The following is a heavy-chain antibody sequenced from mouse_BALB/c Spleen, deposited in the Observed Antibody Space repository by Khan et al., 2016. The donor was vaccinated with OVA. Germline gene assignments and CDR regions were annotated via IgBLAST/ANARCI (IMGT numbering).Heavy chain of an antibody. CDR3: ASGRLLLRYPDYFDY. D-gene: IGHD1-1*01. J-gene: IGHJ2*01. Sequence: EVQLVESGPGLLKPSQSLSLTCTVTGYSITSDYAWNWIRQFPGNQLEWMAYIGYSGSTTYNPSLRSRISITRETSKNQFFLQLTSVTTEDTATYDCASGRLLLRYPDYFDYWGQGTTLTVSS. V-gene: IGHV3-2*02. CDR2: IGYSGST. CDR1: GYSITSDYA.